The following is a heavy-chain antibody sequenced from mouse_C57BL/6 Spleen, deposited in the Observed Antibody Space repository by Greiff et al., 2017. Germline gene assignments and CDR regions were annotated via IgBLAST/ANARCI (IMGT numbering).Heavy chain of an antibody. D-gene: IGHD1-1*01. J-gene: IGHJ4*01. CDR1: GYTFTDYE. CDR3: TRYYGSSYNAMDD. CDR2: IDPETGGT. V-gene: IGHV1-15*01. Sequence: QVQLQQSGAALVRPGASVTLSCKASGYTFTDYEMHWVKQTPVHGLEWIGAIDPETGGTAYNQKFKGKAILTADKSSSTAYMELRSLTSEDSAVYYWTRYYGSSYNAMDDWGQGTSVTGSS.